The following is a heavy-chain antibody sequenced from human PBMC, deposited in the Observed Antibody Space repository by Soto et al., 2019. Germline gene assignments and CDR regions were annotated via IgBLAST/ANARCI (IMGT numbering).Heavy chain of an antibody. CDR2: ISPDGRNT. CDR3: AKDGPYYYGSGSYYGVDY. J-gene: IGHJ4*02. D-gene: IGHD3-10*01. V-gene: IGHV3-64*01. Sequence: EVQLVESGGGLVQPGGSLRLSCAASGFTFSSYAMHWVRQAPGKGLEYVSAISPDGRNTYYANSVKGRFTISRDNSKDTLYLHMGRLRAEDMAVYYCAKDGPYYYGSGSYYGVDYWGQGTLVTVSS. CDR1: GFTFSSYA.